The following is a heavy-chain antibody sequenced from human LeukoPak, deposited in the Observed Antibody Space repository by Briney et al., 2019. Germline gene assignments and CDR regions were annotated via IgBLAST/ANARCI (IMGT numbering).Heavy chain of an antibody. CDR2: ITSTSSAT. CDR3: ARAIASYGDSAY. CDR1: GFKFSSFS. Sequence: GGSLRLSRAASGFKFSSFSMGWVRQAPGKGLEWLSYITSTSSATYYADSLQGRFTISRDNAKNSLYLQINSLRADDTAVYYCARAIASYGDSAYWGQGTLVTVSS. V-gene: IGHV3-48*04. D-gene: IGHD5-18*01. J-gene: IGHJ4*02.